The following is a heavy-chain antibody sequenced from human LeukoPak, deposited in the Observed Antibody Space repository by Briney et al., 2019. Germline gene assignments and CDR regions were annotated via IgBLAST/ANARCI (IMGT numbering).Heavy chain of an antibody. J-gene: IGHJ3*02. CDR2: TWYDDSKK. CDR3: AKGGSSALGDALDI. Sequence: GGSLRLSCAASGFTFSSYVMLWVRQAPGKGLEWVAVTWYDDSKKYYVDSVKGRFTISRDNSKNTLDLQMNSLRAEDAAVYYCAKGGSSALGDALDIWGQGTMVTVSS. D-gene: IGHD3-16*01. V-gene: IGHV3-33*06. CDR1: GFTFSSYV.